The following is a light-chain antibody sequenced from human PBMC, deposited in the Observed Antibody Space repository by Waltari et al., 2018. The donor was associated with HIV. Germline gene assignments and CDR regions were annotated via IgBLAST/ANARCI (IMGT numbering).Light chain of an antibody. Sequence: VMTQSPATLSVSPGQRATLSCGASQSVRNRLAWYQTRPGQSPRLLIYDASTRATGVPDRFSASGSGTEFTLTITSLQSEDFALYYCQAFGGTFGPGTRV. CDR1: QSVRNR. CDR2: DAS. V-gene: IGKV3-15*01. J-gene: IGKJ3*01. CDR3: QAFGGT.